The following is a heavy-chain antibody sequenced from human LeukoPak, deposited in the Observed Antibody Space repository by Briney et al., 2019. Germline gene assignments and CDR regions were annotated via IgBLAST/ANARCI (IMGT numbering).Heavy chain of an antibody. V-gene: IGHV3-33*01. CDR1: GFTVSSYG. Sequence: GRSLRLSCAASGFTVSSYGMHWVRQAPGKGLEWVAVIWYDGSNKYYADSVKGRFTISRDNSKNTLYLQMNSLRAEDTAVYYCARDPTEQQLVLHYFDYWGQGTLVTVSS. CDR2: IWYDGSNK. D-gene: IGHD6-13*01. CDR3: ARDPTEQQLVLHYFDY. J-gene: IGHJ4*02.